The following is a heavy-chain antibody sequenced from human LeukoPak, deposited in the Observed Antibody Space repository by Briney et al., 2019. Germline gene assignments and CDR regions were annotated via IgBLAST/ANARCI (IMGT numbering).Heavy chain of an antibody. D-gene: IGHD6-6*01. CDR1: GGSISSSSYY. CDR2: IYHSGST. Sequence: SQTLSLTCTVSGGSISSSSYYWGWIRQPPGKGLEWIGSIYHSGSTYYNPSLKSRVTISVDTSKDQFSLKLSSVTAADTAVYYCARGVARSSKFHFSYYFDYWGQGTLVTVSS. V-gene: IGHV4-39*07. CDR3: ARGVARSSKFHFSYYFDY. J-gene: IGHJ4*02.